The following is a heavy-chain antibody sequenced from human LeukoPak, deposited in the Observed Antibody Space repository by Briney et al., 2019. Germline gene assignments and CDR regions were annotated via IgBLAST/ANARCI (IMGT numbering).Heavy chain of an antibody. CDR2: IIPILGIA. Sequence: SVKVSCKAPGGTFSSYAISWVRQAPGQGLEWMGRIIPILGIANYAQKFQGRVTITADKSTSTAYMELSSLRSEDTAVYYCAKAKYVPMVRGVFDYWGQGTLVTVSS. D-gene: IGHD3-10*01. CDR1: GGTFSSYA. V-gene: IGHV1-69*04. CDR3: AKAKYVPMVRGVFDY. J-gene: IGHJ4*02.